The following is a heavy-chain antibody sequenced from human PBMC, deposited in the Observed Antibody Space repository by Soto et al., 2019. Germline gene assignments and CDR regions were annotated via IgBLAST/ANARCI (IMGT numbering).Heavy chain of an antibody. D-gene: IGHD6-6*01. J-gene: IGHJ4*02. CDR1: GGSISSYY. CDR3: ASAHLGFYSSSWTKGFYFDF. Sequence: SETLSLTCTVSGGSISSYYWSWIRQPPGKGLEWIGYIYYSGSTNYNPSLKSRVTISVDTSKNQFSLKVLSVTAADTAVYYCASAHLGFYSSSWTKGFYFDFWGQGTLVTVSS. V-gene: IGHV4-59*08. CDR2: IYYSGST.